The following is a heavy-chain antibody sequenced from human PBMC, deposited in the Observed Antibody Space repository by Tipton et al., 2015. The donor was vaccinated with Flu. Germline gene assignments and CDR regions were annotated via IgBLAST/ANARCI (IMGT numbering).Heavy chain of an antibody. Sequence: SGFTFSSYGMHWVRQAPGKGLEWVAVIWYDGSNKYYADSVKGRFTISRDNSKNTLYLQMNSLRAEDTAVYYCARDRLTTEFYYYYGMDVWGQGTTVTVSS. CDR1: GFTFSSYG. CDR3: ARDRLTTEFYYYYGMDV. CDR2: IWYDGSNK. J-gene: IGHJ6*02. V-gene: IGHV3-33*01. D-gene: IGHD4/OR15-4a*01.